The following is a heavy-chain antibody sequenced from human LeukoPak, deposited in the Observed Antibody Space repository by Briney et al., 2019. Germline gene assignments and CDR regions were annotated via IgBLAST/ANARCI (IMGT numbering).Heavy chain of an antibody. J-gene: IGHJ4*02. CDR2: ISSSGSTI. CDR1: GFTFSSYE. CDR3: ASMLSYYYDSSGYYGPTPFDY. D-gene: IGHD3-22*01. Sequence: PGGSLRLSCAAPGFTFSSYEMNWVRQAPGKGLEWVSYISSSGSTIYYADSVKGRFTISRDNAKNSLYLQMNSLRAEDTAVYYCASMLSYYYDSSGYYGPTPFDYWGQGTLVTVSS. V-gene: IGHV3-48*03.